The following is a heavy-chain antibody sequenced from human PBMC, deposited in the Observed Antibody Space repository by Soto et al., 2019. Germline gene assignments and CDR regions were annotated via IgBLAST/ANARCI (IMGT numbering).Heavy chain of an antibody. J-gene: IGHJ4*02. CDR1: GGSLSGYY. CDR2: INHSGST. CDR3: ARHSGYSSSSFAY. D-gene: IGHD6-6*01. Sequence: SETLSLTCAVYGGSLSGYYWSWIRQPPGKGLEWIGEINHSGSTFYKPSLKSRVTISVDTSEKQFFLRLSSVTAADTAVYYCARHSGYSSSSFAYWGQGILVTVSS. V-gene: IGHV4-34*01.